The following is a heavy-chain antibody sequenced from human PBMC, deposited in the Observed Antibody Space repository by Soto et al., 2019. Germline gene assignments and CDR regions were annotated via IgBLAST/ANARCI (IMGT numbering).Heavy chain of an antibody. CDR1: GFTFEDYP. CDR3: VKDGLTAISGLVYEGVNV. CDR2: ISWNSENI. V-gene: IGHV3-9*01. D-gene: IGHD3-3*01. Sequence: DVQLVESGGDLVQPGRSLRLSCAASGFTFEDYPMHWVRQPPGKGLEWVSGISWNSENIGYADSVKGRFTISRDNAKKSLYLQMSVLRGEDTALYFCVKDGLTAISGLVYEGVNVWGRGTMVTVSS. J-gene: IGHJ3*01.